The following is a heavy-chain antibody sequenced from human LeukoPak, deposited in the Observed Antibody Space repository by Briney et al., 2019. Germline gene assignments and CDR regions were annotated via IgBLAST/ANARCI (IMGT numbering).Heavy chain of an antibody. CDR2: IYYSGST. D-gene: IGHD3-10*01. J-gene: IGHJ5*02. Sequence: PSETLSLTCPVSGGSISSYYWGWIRQPPGKGLEWIGSIYYSGSTYYNPSLKSRVTISVDTSKNQFSLKLSSVTAADTAVYYCARDAPYGSGSYNWFDPWGQGTLVTVSS. CDR3: ARDAPYGSGSYNWFDP. V-gene: IGHV4-39*07. CDR1: GGSISSYY.